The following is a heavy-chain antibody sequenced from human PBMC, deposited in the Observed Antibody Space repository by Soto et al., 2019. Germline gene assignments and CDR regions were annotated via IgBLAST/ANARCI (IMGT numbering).Heavy chain of an antibody. CDR1: VFTFSDYY. J-gene: IGHJ5*02. CDR3: ARDPKYSYGLEVNWFEP. D-gene: IGHD5-18*01. Sequence: VGSLRLSCASSVFTFSDYYMSCIRHSPGKWLEWVSYISSSGSTIYYADSVKGRFTISRDNAKNSLYLQMNSLRAEDTAVYYCARDPKYSYGLEVNWFEPWGQGTLVIVSS. CDR2: ISSSGSTI. V-gene: IGHV3-11*01.